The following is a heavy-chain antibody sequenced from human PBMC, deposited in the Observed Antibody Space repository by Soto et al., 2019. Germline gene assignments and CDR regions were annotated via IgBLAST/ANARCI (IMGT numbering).Heavy chain of an antibody. CDR1: GFTFSSYG. D-gene: IGHD3-22*01. J-gene: IGHJ3*02. Sequence: QVQLVESGGGVVQPGRSLRLSCAASGFTFSSYGMHWVRQAPGKGLEWVAVIWYDGSNKYYADSVKGRFTISRDNSKNTLYLQMNSLRAEDTAVYYCASDDDSSGYYGSAAFDIWGQGTMVTVSS. CDR2: IWYDGSNK. CDR3: ASDDDSSGYYGSAAFDI. V-gene: IGHV3-33*01.